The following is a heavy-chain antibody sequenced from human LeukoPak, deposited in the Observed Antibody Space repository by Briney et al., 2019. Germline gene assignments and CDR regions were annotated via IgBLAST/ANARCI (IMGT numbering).Heavy chain of an antibody. J-gene: IGHJ4*02. V-gene: IGHV4-39*07. Sequence: SETLSLTCTVSGGSISSSSYYWGWIRQPPGTGLEWIGSIYYSGSIYYHSSRKRRVTMSVYTSNNQSSLQLRSVTAEDTAVYYCAKYPLLWFGELSYFDYWGQGTLVTVSS. CDR1: GGSISSSSYY. D-gene: IGHD3-10*01. CDR2: IYYSGSI. CDR3: AKYPLLWFGELSYFDY.